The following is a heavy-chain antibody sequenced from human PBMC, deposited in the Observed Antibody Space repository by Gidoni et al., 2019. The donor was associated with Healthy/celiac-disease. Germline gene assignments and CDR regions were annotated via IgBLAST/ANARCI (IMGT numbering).Heavy chain of an antibody. J-gene: IGHJ4*02. Sequence: EVQLVESGGGLVQPGGSLRLSCAASGFTFSSYAMHWVRQAPGKGLEYVSAISSNGGSTYYANSVKGRFTISRDNSKNTLYLQMGSLRAEDMAVYYCARGSTNYYDSSGYLAPFDYWGQGTLVTVSS. CDR1: GFTFSSYA. CDR2: ISSNGGST. CDR3: ARGSTNYYDSSGYLAPFDY. D-gene: IGHD3-22*01. V-gene: IGHV3-64*01.